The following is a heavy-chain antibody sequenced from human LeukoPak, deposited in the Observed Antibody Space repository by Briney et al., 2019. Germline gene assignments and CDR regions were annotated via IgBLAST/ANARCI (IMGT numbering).Heavy chain of an antibody. J-gene: IGHJ6*02. Sequence: PGGSLRLSCAASGFTFSSYAMHWVRQAPGKGLEWVAVISYDGSNKYYADSVKGRFTISRDNSKNTLYLQMNSLRAEDTAVYYCARDMMTTVTTDYYGMDVWGQGTTVTVSS. D-gene: IGHD4-17*01. CDR3: ARDMMTTVTTDYYGMDV. CDR1: GFTFSSYA. V-gene: IGHV3-30-3*01. CDR2: ISYDGSNK.